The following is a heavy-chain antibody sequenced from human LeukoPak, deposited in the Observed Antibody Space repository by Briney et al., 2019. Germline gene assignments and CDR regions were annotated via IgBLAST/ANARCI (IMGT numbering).Heavy chain of an antibody. J-gene: IGHJ6*02. CDR3: ARVGYSYSGGMDV. V-gene: IGHV1-18*01. CDR1: GDTFTTSD. CDR2: ISTYNGNT. Sequence: ASVKVSCKTSGDTFTTSDITWVRQAPGQGLEWMGWISTYNGNTNFAQNLQGRVSMTTDTSTSTAYMELRSLRSDDTAVYYCARVGYSYSGGMDVWGQGTTVTVSS. D-gene: IGHD5-18*01.